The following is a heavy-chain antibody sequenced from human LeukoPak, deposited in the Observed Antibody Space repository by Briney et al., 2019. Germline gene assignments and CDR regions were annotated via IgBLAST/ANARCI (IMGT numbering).Heavy chain of an antibody. CDR1: GFTFSSYW. J-gene: IGHJ1*01. D-gene: IGHD6-13*01. CDR2: IKQDGSEK. Sequence: GGSLRLSCAAPGFTFSSYWMSWVRQAPGKGLEWVANIKQDGSEKYYVDSVKGRFAISRDNAKNSLYLQMNSLRAEDTAVYYCARSSSWPEFQHWGQGTLVTVSS. V-gene: IGHV3-7*01. CDR3: ARSSSWPEFQH.